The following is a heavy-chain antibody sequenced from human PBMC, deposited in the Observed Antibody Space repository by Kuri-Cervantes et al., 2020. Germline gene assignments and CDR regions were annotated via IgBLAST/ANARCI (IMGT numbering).Heavy chain of an antibody. V-gene: IGHV1-69*05. J-gene: IGHJ4*02. Sequence: SVKVSCKASGGTFSSYAISWVRQAPGQGLEWMGGIIPIFGTANYAQKFQGRVTMTRDTSTSTVYMGLSSLRSEDTAVYYCARGGYYDSSGYFVNPRPSDFDYWGQGTLVTVSS. CDR1: GGTFSSYA. CDR2: IIPIFGTA. D-gene: IGHD3-22*01. CDR3: ARGGYYDSSGYFVNPRPSDFDY.